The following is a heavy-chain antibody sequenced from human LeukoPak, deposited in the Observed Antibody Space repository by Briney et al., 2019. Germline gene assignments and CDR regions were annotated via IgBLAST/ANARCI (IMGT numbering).Heavy chain of an antibody. D-gene: IGHD2-15*01. CDR3: AKTQGYYDA. CDR2: IWGTDDKT. Sequence: GGSLRLSCVASGFTFSNYAMSWVRQAPGKGLELVSGIWGTDDKTVYGDAVKGRFTISRDNSKNTLYLQVNSLRADDTAVYYCAKTQGYYDAWGQGALVTVSS. J-gene: IGHJ5*02. V-gene: IGHV3-23*01. CDR1: GFTFSNYA.